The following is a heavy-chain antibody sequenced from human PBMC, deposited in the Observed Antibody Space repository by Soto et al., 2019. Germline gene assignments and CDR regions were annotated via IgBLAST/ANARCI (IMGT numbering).Heavy chain of an antibody. CDR2: FDPEAGEK. J-gene: IGHJ4*02. V-gene: IGHV1-24*01. CDR3: ATLYARSGFHRGYYCVS. Sequence: QVQLEQSGAEVNRPGASVKVSCKVSGYTVSELSMNWLRQGPGKALEWIGGFDPEAGEKIFSQKFQGRVITPEDTSTDFAYMELTSLTSDDTAVYYCATLYARSGFHRGYYCVSLGQGTLVTVSS. D-gene: IGHD3-3*01. CDR1: GYTVSELS.